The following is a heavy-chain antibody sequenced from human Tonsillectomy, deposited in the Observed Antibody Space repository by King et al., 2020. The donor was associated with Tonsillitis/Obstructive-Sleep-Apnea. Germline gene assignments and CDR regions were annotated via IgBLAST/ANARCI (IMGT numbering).Heavy chain of an antibody. D-gene: IGHD2-2*01. J-gene: IGHJ4*02. V-gene: IGHV3-30*18. CDR1: GFTFSSYG. CDR2: ISYDGSNK. Sequence: VQLVESGGGVVQPGRSLRLSCAASGFTFSSYGIHWVRQAPGKGLEWVAVISYDGSNKYYQDSVKGRLTISRDNSKNTLYLQLNSLRAEDTSVYYCAKDMGWGCSSTSCYGGDYWGQGTLVTVSS. CDR3: AKDMGWGCSSTSCYGGDY.